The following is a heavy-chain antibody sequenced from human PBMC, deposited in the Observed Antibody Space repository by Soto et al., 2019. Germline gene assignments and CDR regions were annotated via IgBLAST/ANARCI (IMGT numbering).Heavy chain of an antibody. CDR3: ARDITGTGWNAFDI. CDR1: GFTFSSYS. D-gene: IGHD1-20*01. V-gene: IGHV3-21*01. Sequence: GGSLRLSCAASGFTFSSYSMNWVRQAPGKGLEWVSSISSSSSYIYYADSVKGRFTISRDNAKNSLYLQMNSLRAEDTAVYYCARDITGTGWNAFDIWGQGTMVTVSS. J-gene: IGHJ3*02. CDR2: ISSSSSYI.